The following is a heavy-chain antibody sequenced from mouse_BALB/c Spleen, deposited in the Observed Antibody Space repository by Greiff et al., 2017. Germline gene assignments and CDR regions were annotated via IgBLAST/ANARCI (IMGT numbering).Heavy chain of an antibody. Sequence: EVKLMESGGGLVKPGGSLKLSCAASGFTFSSYAMSWVRQTPEKRLEWVATISSGGSYTYYPDSVKGRFTISRDNAKNTLYLQMSSLRSEDTAMYYCARQGIYYDYDGFAYWGQGTLVTVSA. D-gene: IGHD2-4*01. CDR1: GFTFSSYA. CDR2: ISSGGSYT. V-gene: IGHV5-9-3*01. J-gene: IGHJ3*01. CDR3: ARQGIYYDYDGFAY.